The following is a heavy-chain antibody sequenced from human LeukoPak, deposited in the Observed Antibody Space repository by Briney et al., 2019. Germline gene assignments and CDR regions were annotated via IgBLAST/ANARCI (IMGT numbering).Heavy chain of an antibody. V-gene: IGHV3-21*01. D-gene: IGHD4-17*01. CDR3: ARGDDYGDPGDY. CDR2: ISSSSSYI. CDR1: GFTFSSYS. Sequence: GGSLTLPCAASGFTFSSYSMNWVRQAPGKGLEWVSSISSSSSYIYYADSVKGRFTISRDNAKNSLYLQMNSLRAEDTAVYYCARGDDYGDPGDYWGQGTLVTVSS. J-gene: IGHJ4*02.